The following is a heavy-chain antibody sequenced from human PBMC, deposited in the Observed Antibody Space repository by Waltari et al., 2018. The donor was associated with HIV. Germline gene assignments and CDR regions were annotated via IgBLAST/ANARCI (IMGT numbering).Heavy chain of an antibody. CDR2: IFPGGNV. J-gene: IGHJ4*02. Sequence: QVELQESGPGLVRPSETLSLTCSVSDASFRSYFWSWIRQPAGKGLELLGRIFPGGNVNYNPSLRRRVVMSADTSKNEFFLKLTSVTAADAAVYYCARDVKGNSDYDEARFFDLWGQGLPVTVSS. CDR3: ARDVKGNSDYDEARFFDL. D-gene: IGHD4-17*01. CDR1: DASFRSYF. V-gene: IGHV4-4*07.